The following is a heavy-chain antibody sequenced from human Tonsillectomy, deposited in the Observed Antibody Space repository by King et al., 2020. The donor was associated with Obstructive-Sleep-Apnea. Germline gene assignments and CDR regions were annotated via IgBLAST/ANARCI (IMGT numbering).Heavy chain of an antibody. V-gene: IGHV3-23*04. Sequence: VQLVESGGGLVQPGGSLRLSCAASGFTFSSYAMSCVRQAPGKGLGWVSSISCSGGSTYYADSVKGRFTSSRDNSKNTLYLQMNSLRAEDTAVYYCAKVKYYDSSCFDYWGQGTLVTVSS. J-gene: IGHJ4*02. D-gene: IGHD3-22*01. CDR2: ISCSGGST. CDR3: AKVKYYDSSCFDY. CDR1: GFTFSSYA.